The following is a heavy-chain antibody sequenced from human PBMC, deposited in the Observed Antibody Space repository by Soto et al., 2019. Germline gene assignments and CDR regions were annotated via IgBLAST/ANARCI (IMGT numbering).Heavy chain of an antibody. CDR3: ATQMIVGATPGNFDY. CDR1: GYTFTSYA. J-gene: IGHJ4*02. CDR2: INAGNGNT. V-gene: IGHV1-3*01. D-gene: IGHD1-26*01. Sequence: ASVKVSCKASGYTFTSYAMHWVRQAPGQRLEWMGWINAGNGNTKYSQKFQGRVTITRDTSASTAYMELSSLRSEDTAVYYCATQMIVGATPGNFDYWGQGTQVTVSS.